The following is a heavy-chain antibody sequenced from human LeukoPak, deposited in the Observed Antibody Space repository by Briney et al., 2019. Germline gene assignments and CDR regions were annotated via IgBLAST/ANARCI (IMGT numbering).Heavy chain of an antibody. CDR3: ARDYRFDSGYDLLDAFDV. V-gene: IGHV4-31*03. CDR1: GGSISSGVSY. CDR2: IYYSGSS. Sequence: SETLSLTCTVSGGSISSGVSYWNWIRQRPGKGLEWIAYIYYSGSSSYNPSLKSRVTISVDTSKNQFSLKLSSVTAADTAVYYCARDYRFDSGYDLLDAFDVWGQGTMVTVSS. J-gene: IGHJ3*01. D-gene: IGHD5-12*01.